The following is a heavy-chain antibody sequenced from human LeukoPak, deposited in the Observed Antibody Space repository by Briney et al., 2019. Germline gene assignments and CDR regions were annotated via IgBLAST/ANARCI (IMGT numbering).Heavy chain of an antibody. V-gene: IGHV4-30-2*01. CDR1: GDSTSSGDYS. CDR2: IFHSGNS. D-gene: IGHD3-10*01. J-gene: IGHJ5*02. Sequence: SETLSLTCAVSGDSTSSGDYSWSWIRQPSGKGLEWIGYIFHSGNSYYNPSLKSRVTISVDKSKNQFSLRLTSVTAADTAVYYCARELWFVNAPGSWFDPWGQGTLVTVSS. CDR3: ARELWFVNAPGSWFDP.